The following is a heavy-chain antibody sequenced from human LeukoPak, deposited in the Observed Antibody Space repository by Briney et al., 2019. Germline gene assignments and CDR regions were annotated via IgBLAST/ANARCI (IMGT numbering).Heavy chain of an antibody. CDR1: GFTFSSYG. J-gene: IGHJ6*02. CDR2: IWYDGSNK. V-gene: IGHV3-33*01. CDR3: ARVQVAAHARVENYGMDV. Sequence: GGSLRLSCAASGFTFSSYGMHWVRQAPGKGLEWVAVIWYDGSNKYYADSVKGRFTISRDNSKNTLYLQMNSLRAEDTAVYYCARVQVAAHARVENYGMDVWGQGTTVTVSS. D-gene: IGHD2-15*01.